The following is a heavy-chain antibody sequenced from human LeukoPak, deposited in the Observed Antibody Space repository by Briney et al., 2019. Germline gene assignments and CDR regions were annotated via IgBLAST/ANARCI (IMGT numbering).Heavy chain of an antibody. J-gene: IGHJ5*01. CDR2: MYLNGYT. CDR3: ARLHEGQLRWFDS. CDR1: GFTFSSYE. D-gene: IGHD1-1*01. Sequence: PGGSLRLSCAASGFTFSSYEMNWVRQAPGKGLECLSVMYLNGYTYYADSVKGRFTFSRDESKNTLFLEMNSLRDNDTAIYYCARLHEGQLRWFDSWGQGTLVIVSS. V-gene: IGHV3-53*01.